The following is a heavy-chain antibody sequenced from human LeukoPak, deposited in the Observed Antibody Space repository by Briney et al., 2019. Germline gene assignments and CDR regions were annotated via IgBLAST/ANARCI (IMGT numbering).Heavy chain of an antibody. CDR3: AKDRSLGWELLEGYLDY. CDR1: AFTFRNYG. J-gene: IGHJ4*02. CDR2: ISYDGGDK. V-gene: IGHV3-30*18. D-gene: IGHD1-26*01. Sequence: PGGSLRLSCAASAFTFRNYGMHWVRQAPGKGLEWVAVISYDGGDKYYADSVKGRFTISRDNSKNTLYLRMNSLRPEDTAIYYCAKDRSLGWELLEGYLDYWGQGTLVTVSS.